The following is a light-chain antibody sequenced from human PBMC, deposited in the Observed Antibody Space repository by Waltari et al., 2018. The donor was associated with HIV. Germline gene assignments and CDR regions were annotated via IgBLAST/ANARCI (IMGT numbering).Light chain of an antibody. V-gene: IGLV1-44*01. Sequence: QSVLTQPPSASGAPGQRVTISCSGSLPNIGCNTVNWYQQLPGTAPRLLIYGSSQRPSGVPDRFSGSRSDTSASLDISGLHSEDEGDYYCAVWDDSLSEYVFATGTKVFVL. J-gene: IGLJ1*01. CDR2: GSS. CDR3: AVWDDSLSEYV. CDR1: LPNIGCNT.